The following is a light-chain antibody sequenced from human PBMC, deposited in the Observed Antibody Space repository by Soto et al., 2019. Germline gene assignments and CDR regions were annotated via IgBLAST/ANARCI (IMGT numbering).Light chain of an antibody. V-gene: IGKV3-20*01. Sequence: EIVLTQSPGTLSLSAGDRATLSCRASQSINSNYLAWYQQKPGQAPRLLIYGASSRATGIPDRFSGSGSGTDVTLTISRLEPEDFAVYYCHQYGSSPRTFGQGTKVEIK. CDR2: GAS. CDR1: QSINSNY. J-gene: IGKJ1*01. CDR3: HQYGSSPRT.